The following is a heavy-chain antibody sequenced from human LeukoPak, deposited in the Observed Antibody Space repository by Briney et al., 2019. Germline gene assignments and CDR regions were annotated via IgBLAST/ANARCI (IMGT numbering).Heavy chain of an antibody. D-gene: IGHD1-26*01. CDR1: GFTFSDYY. V-gene: IGHV3-11*01. CDR3: ARGMTEWEPRAADDY. J-gene: IGHJ4*02. Sequence: GGSLRLSCAASGFTFSDYYMSWIRQAPGKGLEWVSYISSSGSTIYYADSVKGRFTISRDNAKNSLHLQMNSLRAEDTAVYYCARGMTEWEPRAADDYWGQGTLVTVSS. CDR2: ISSSGSTI.